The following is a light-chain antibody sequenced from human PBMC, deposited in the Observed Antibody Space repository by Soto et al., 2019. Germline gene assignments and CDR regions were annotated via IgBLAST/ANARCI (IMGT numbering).Light chain of an antibody. CDR2: DSN. V-gene: IGLV1-51*01. J-gene: IGLJ2*01. CDR3: ATWDSDVSYVV. CDR1: GSNIGSNS. Sequence: QSVLTQPPSVSAVPGQRVSISCSGSGSNIGSNSVCWYQQLPGAAPKLLIFDSNKRPSGSPDRFSGSKSGTSATLGISGLQTGDEADYFCATWDSDVSYVVFGGGTKLTVL.